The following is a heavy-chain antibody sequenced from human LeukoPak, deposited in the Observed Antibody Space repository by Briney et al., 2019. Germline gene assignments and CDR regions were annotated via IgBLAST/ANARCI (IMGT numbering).Heavy chain of an antibody. Sequence: GESLRLSCAASGLIFSNFDMHWVRQAAGKGLEWVAGIGTAGDTYYLDSVKGRFSISRENAKNSVYLHMHSLRAGDTAMYYCGRIGAPSHCGDDCYSGDYWGQGTLVTVSS. CDR2: IGTAGDT. D-gene: IGHD2-21*02. CDR3: GRIGAPSHCGDDCYSGDY. V-gene: IGHV3-13*01. CDR1: GLIFSNFD. J-gene: IGHJ4*02.